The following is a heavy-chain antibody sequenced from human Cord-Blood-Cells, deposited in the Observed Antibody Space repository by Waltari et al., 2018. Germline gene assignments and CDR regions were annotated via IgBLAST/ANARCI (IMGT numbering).Heavy chain of an antibody. CDR3: ARRVGYCSGTSCYDAFDI. D-gene: IGHD2-2*01. CDR2: IYYSGST. Sequence: QLQLQESGPGLVKPSETLSLTCTVSGGSISSSSYYWGWIRQPPGKGLEWIGSIYYSGSTYYNPSLKSRVTISVDTSKNQFSLKLSSVTAADTAVYYCARRVGYCSGTSCYDAFDIWGQGTMVTVSS. V-gene: IGHV4-39*01. J-gene: IGHJ3*02. CDR1: GGSISSSSYY.